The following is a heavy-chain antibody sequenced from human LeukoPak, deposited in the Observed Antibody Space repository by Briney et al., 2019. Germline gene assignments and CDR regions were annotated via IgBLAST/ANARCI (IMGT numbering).Heavy chain of an antibody. Sequence: GGSLRLSCTASGLTFSSSDMHWVRQAPGKGLDWVSLINHDGTNTYYADSVKGRFTISRDHSQNTLYLQMNSLRGEDTAVYYCTNFDYWGQGTLVTVSS. V-gene: IGHV3-30*02. CDR1: GLTFSSSD. CDR2: INHDGTNT. J-gene: IGHJ4*02. CDR3: TNFDY.